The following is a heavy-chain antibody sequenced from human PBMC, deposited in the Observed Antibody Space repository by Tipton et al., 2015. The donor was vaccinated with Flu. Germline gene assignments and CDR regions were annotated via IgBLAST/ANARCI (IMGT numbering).Heavy chain of an antibody. J-gene: IGHJ4*02. CDR3: ASGSYYFDY. D-gene: IGHD1-26*01. Sequence: AVSGFTFDDYGMSWVRQAPGKGLEWVSGINWNGGSTGYADSVKGRFTISRDNAKNSLYLQMNSLRAEDTALYYCASGSYYFDYWGQGTLVTVSS. CDR1: GFTFDDYG. CDR2: INWNGGST. V-gene: IGHV3-20*04.